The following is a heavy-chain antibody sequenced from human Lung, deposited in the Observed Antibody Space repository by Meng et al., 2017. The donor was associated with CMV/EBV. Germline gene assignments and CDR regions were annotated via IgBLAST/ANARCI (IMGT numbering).Heavy chain of an antibody. Sequence: GESXKISXAASGFTFSDYYMSWIRQAPGKGLEWVSYISSSGSTIYYADSVKGRFTISRDNAKNSLYLQMNSLRAEDTAVYYCARARRVAGDYFDYWGQGTLVTVSS. J-gene: IGHJ4*02. CDR1: GFTFSDYY. CDR2: ISSSGSTI. CDR3: ARARRVAGDYFDY. D-gene: IGHD3-3*01. V-gene: IGHV3-11*01.